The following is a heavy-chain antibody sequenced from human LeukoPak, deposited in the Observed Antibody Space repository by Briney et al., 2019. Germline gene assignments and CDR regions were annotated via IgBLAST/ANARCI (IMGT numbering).Heavy chain of an antibody. CDR1: GFTFRDYF. V-gene: IGHV3-11*01. D-gene: IGHD4-17*01. J-gene: IGHJ4*02. CDR3: ASGARSTFDY. Sequence: GGSLRLSCAGSGFTFRDYFMTWLRQAPGKGLEWVSYTSNSGSSIYYADSVKGRFTISRDNAKNSLFLQMDSLRVEDTAVYYCASGARSTFDYWGQGALVTVSS. CDR2: TSNSGSSI.